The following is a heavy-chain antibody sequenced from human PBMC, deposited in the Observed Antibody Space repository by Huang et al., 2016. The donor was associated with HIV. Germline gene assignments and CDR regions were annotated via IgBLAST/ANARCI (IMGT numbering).Heavy chain of an antibody. CDR1: GFPFDDFS. Sequence: EVHLVESGGGLVQPGRSLRLSCGASGFPFDDFSMHWVRQRPGKGREYVAGITGDSDRVFYAAAVKGRFTISRDNAKNSLYLQMNSLRVEDTALYYCAHLPEPSSPWTDYWGQGTLVTVSS. CDR3: AHLPEPSSPWTDY. V-gene: IGHV3-9*01. CDR2: ITGDSDRV. J-gene: IGHJ4*02. D-gene: IGHD1-1*01.